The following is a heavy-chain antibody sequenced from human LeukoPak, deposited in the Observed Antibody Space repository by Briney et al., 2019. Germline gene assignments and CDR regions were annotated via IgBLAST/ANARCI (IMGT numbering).Heavy chain of an antibody. J-gene: IGHJ4*02. CDR3: ARETKYYYDSSGYDY. CDR2: IYYSGST. Sequence: SETLSLTCTVYAGSISSYYWSWLRQPPGKGLEWLGYIYYSGSTNYNPSLKSRVTISVDTSKNQFTLKLSFVTAADTAVYYCARETKYYYDSSGYDYWGQGTLVTVSS. V-gene: IGHV4-59*01. D-gene: IGHD3-22*01. CDR1: AGSISSYY.